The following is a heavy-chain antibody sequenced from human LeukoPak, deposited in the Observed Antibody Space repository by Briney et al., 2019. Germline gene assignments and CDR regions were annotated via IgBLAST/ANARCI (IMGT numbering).Heavy chain of an antibody. V-gene: IGHV3-53*01. D-gene: IGHD3-22*01. J-gene: IGHJ4*02. CDR2: IYSGGNT. CDR3: ARRAGDYSHPYDY. CDR1: GFTFSTYA. Sequence: GGSLRLSCAASGFTFSTYAMSWVRQAPGKGLEWVSFIYSGGNTHNSDSVKGRFTISRDNSKNTLYLQMNTLRAEDTAVYYCARRAGDYSHPYDYWGQGTLVTVSS.